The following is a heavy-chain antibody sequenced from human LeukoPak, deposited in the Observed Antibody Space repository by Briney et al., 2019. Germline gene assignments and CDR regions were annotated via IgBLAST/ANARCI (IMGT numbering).Heavy chain of an antibody. Sequence: SETLSLTCTVSGGSISSYYWSWIRQPPGKGLVWIGYIYYSGSTNYNPSLKSRVTISVDTSKNQFSLKLSSVTAADTAVYYCARAKGYNWNYDYWGQGTLVTVSS. CDR3: ARAKGYNWNYDY. D-gene: IGHD1-7*01. V-gene: IGHV4-59*01. CDR2: IYYSGST. J-gene: IGHJ4*02. CDR1: GGSISSYY.